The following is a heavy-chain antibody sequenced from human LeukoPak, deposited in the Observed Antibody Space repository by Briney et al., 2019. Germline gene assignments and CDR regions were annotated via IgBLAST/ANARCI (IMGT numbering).Heavy chain of an antibody. V-gene: IGHV3-30*18. Sequence: GGSLRLSCAASGFTFSSYGMHWVRQTPGKGVEWVATVSNDGSNKYYADSVKGRFTISRDNSKNTLYLQMNSLRAEDTAVYYCAKLPAGLVVVITLFDYWGQGTLVTVSS. CDR3: AKLPAGLVVVITLFDY. J-gene: IGHJ4*02. CDR1: GFTFSSYG. CDR2: VSNDGSNK. D-gene: IGHD3-22*01.